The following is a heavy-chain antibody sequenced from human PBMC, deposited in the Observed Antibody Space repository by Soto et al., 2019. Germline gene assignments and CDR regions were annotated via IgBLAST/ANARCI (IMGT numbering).Heavy chain of an antibody. V-gene: IGHV3-30-3*01. CDR1: GFTFSSYA. CDR3: ARDRSGYDYSEYYGMDV. D-gene: IGHD5-12*01. J-gene: IGHJ6*02. Sequence: GGSLRLSCAASGFTFSSYAMHWVRQAPGKGLEWVAVISYDGSNKYYADSVKGRFTISRDNSKNTLYLQMNSLRAEDTVVYYCARDRSGYDYSEYYGMDVWGQGTTVTVSS. CDR2: ISYDGSNK.